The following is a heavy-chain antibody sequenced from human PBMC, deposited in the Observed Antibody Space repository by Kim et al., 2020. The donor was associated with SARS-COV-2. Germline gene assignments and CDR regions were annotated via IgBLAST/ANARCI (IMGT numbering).Heavy chain of an antibody. CDR1: GFTFSSYW. CDR2: IYQDGSRK. V-gene: IGHV3-7*05. D-gene: IGHD3-3*01. Sequence: GGSLRLSCAASGFTFSSYWMNWVRQAPGKGLEWVANIYQDGSRKNYVDSVKGRFTISRDNVKKSLYLQMNSLRAEDTAVYYCARVGGYDFWSASPHDGMDVWGQGTTVTVSS. CDR3: ARVGGYDFWSASPHDGMDV. J-gene: IGHJ6*02.